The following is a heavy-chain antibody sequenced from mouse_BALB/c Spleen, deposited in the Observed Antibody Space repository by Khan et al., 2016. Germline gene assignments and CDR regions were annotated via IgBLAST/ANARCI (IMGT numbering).Heavy chain of an antibody. CDR1: GFDFSRFW. CDR2: INPDTITI. CDR3: ARGNYVPGSLDY. D-gene: IGHD2-1*01. J-gene: IGHJ2*02. Sequence: EVKLLESGGGLVQPGGSLKLSCAASGFDFSRFWMSWVRQAPGKGLEWIGEINPDTITIDYKPSLKDRFIISRDNAKDTLYLQMSKVRSEDTALYYCARGNYVPGSLDYWGQGTSLTVSS. V-gene: IGHV4-1*02.